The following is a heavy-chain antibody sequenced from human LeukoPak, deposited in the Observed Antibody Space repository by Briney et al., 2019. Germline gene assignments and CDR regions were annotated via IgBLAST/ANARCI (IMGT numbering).Heavy chain of an antibody. V-gene: IGHV3-23*01. J-gene: IGHJ3*02. CDR1: GFTFSSYA. CDR3: AKFRGTVVTLGAFDI. D-gene: IGHD4-23*01. Sequence: GGSLRLSCAASGFTFSSYAMSWVRRAPGKGLEWVSAISGSGGSTYYADSVKGRFTISRDNSKNTLYLQMNSLRAGDTAVYYCAKFRGTVVTLGAFDIWGQGTMVTVSS. CDR2: ISGSGGST.